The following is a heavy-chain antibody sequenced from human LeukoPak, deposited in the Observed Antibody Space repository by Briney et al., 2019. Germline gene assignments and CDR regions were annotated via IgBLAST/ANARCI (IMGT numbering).Heavy chain of an antibody. V-gene: IGHV4-59*08. D-gene: IGHD4-17*01. Sequence: SETLSFTCTVSGDSISSYYWSWIRQPPGKGLEWIGYIYYTGSTNYNPSLKSRVTMSVDTSKNQFSLKLSSVTAADTAVYYCARRYGDHNLDYFYYWGQGTPVSVSS. CDR2: IYYTGST. CDR3: ARRYGDHNLDYFYY. J-gene: IGHJ4*02. CDR1: GDSISSYY.